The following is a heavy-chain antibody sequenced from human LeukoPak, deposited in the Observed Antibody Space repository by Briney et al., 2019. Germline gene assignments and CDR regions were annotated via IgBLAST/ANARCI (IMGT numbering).Heavy chain of an antibody. CDR3: ARGYYYDSSRFDY. V-gene: IGHV4-59*08. D-gene: IGHD3-22*01. CDR2: IYYSGST. CDR1: GGSISSYY. J-gene: IGHJ4*02. Sequence: PSETLSLTCTVSGGSISSYYWSWIRQPPGKGLEWIGYIYYSGSTNYNPSLKSRVTISVDTSKNQFSLKLSSVTAADTAVYYCARGYYYDSSRFDYWGQGTLVTVSS.